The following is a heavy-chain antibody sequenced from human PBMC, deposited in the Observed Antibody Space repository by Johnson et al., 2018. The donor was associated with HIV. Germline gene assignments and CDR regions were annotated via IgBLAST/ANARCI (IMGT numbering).Heavy chain of an antibody. J-gene: IGHJ3*02. CDR3: ARSGATTQDAFDI. CDR2: IFSVGDV. D-gene: IGHD7-27*01. V-gene: IGHV3-66*02. Sequence: VQLVESGGGLVQPGGSLRLSCAASGFTVSSNYMSWVRQAPGKGLEWVSVIFSVGDVYYADSVKGRFTISRDNSKNTLYLQMNSLRAEDTAVYYCARSGATTQDAFDIWGQGTMVSVSS. CDR1: GFTVSSNY.